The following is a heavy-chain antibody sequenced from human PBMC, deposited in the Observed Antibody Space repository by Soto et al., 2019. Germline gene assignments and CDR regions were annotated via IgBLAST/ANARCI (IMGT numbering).Heavy chain of an antibody. CDR1: GFTFSSYA. Sequence: QVQLVESGGGVVQPGRSLRLSCAASGFTFSSYAMHWVRQAPGKGLEWVAVISYDGSNKYYADSVKGRFTISRDNSKNARYRQMNSLRAEDTAVYYCARGGDYGDYVLYYWGQGTLVTVSS. D-gene: IGHD4-17*01. V-gene: IGHV3-30-3*01. CDR2: ISYDGSNK. CDR3: ARGGDYGDYVLYY. J-gene: IGHJ4*02.